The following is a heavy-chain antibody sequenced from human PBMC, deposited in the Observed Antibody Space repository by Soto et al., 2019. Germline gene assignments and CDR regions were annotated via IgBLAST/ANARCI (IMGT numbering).Heavy chain of an antibody. CDR2: IIHIVGAA. D-gene: IGHD1-1*01. CDR3: ARDPRFLDDQWGGWFDS. CDR1: GGTFGTYV. J-gene: IGHJ5*01. V-gene: IGHV1-69*01. Sequence: QVQLVQSGAEVKRPGSSVKVSCKASGGTFGTYVIAWVRQAPGQGLEWMGGIIHIVGAANSTHKFQGRLTMTADESTSTVYMELSNLRSEDTAFYFCARDPRFLDDQWGGWFDSWGQGTLVTVSS.